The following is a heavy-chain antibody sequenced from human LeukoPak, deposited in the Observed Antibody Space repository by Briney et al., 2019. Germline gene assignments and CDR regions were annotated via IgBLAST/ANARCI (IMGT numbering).Heavy chain of an antibody. CDR1: GYTFTSYG. V-gene: IGHV1-18*01. D-gene: IGHD3-22*01. CDR3: ARLVQRYYDRSGYQYYFDY. J-gene: IGHJ4*02. CDR2: ISAYNGNT. Sequence: ASVKVSCKASGYTFTSYGISWVRQAPGQGLEWMGWISAYNGNTNYAQKLQGRVTMTTDTSTSTAYMELRSLRSDDTAVYYCARLVQRYYDRSGYQYYFDYWGQGTLVTVSS.